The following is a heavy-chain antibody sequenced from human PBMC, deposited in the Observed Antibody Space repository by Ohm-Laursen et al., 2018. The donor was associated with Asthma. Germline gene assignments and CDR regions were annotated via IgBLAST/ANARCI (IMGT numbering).Heavy chain of an antibody. Sequence: GSSVKVSCKASGGTFSSYAISWVRQAPGQGLEWMGGFDPEDGETIYAQKFQGRVTMTEDTSTDTAYMELSSLRSEDTAVYYCATGDYWGQGTLVTVSS. V-gene: IGHV1-24*01. CDR3: ATGDY. CDR2: FDPEDGET. CDR1: GGTFSSYA. J-gene: IGHJ4*02.